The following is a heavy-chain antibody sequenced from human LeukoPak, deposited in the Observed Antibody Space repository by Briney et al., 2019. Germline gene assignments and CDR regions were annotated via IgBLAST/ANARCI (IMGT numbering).Heavy chain of an antibody. CDR1: GFTFSSYA. CDR2: ISGSGGST. D-gene: IGHD3-10*01. J-gene: IGHJ4*02. Sequence: PGGSLRLSCAASGFTFSSYAMSWVRQAPGKGLEWVSAISGSGGSTYYADSVKGRFPISRDDSKNTLYLQMNSLRAEDTAVYYCAKAPNYYGSGSYPHYWGQGTLVTVSS. V-gene: IGHV3-23*01. CDR3: AKAPNYYGSGSYPHY.